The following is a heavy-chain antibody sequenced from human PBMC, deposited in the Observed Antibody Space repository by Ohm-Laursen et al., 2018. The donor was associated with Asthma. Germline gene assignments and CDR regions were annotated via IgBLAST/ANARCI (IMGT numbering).Heavy chain of an antibody. CDR2: IIPIFGIA. CDR3: ARGGDIVVVPAAMPLYYGMDV. CDR1: GGTFSSYA. J-gene: IGHJ6*02. D-gene: IGHD2-2*01. V-gene: IGHV1-69*10. Sequence: SVKVSCKASGGTFSSYAISWVRQAPGQGLEWMGGIIPIFGIANYAQKFQGRVTITADKSTSTAYMELSSLRSEDTAVYYCARGGDIVVVPAAMPLYYGMDVWGQGTTVTVSS.